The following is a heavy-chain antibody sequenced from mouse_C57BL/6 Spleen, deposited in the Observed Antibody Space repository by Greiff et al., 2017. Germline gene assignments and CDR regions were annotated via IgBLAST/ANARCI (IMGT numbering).Heavy chain of an antibody. CDR2: INPNNGGT. CDR3: ARGYYGSRRGYYFDY. Sequence: VQLQQSGPELVKPGASVKIPCKASGYTFTDYNMDWVKQSHGKSLEWIGDINPNNGGTIYNQKFKGKATLTVDKSSSTAYMDLRSLTSEDTAVYYCARGYYGSRRGYYFDYWGQGTTLTVSS. J-gene: IGHJ2*01. V-gene: IGHV1-18*01. CDR1: GYTFTDYN. D-gene: IGHD1-1*01.